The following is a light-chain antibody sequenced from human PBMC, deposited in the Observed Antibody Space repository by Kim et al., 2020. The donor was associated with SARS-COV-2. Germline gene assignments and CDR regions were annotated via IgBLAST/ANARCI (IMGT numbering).Light chain of an antibody. CDR3: HQYKNRPRP. CDR2: GAS. V-gene: IGKV3-15*01. CDR1: QSVSIN. J-gene: IGKJ2*01. Sequence: ETVLTQSPATLSVSPGERATLSCRASQSVSINLAGYQQKPGQTPRLLLYGASTRATGILAMFSGSGSGTVFTHTISSLQSEDFAVYYCHQYKNRPRPCGQGTKREI.